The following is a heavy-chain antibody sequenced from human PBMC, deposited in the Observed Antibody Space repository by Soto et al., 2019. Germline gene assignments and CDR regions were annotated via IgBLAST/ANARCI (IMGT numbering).Heavy chain of an antibody. V-gene: IGHV3-66*01. CDR1: GFTVSSNY. D-gene: IGHD2-21*01. CDR2: IYSGGST. Sequence: EVQLVESGGGLVQPGGSLRLSCAASGFTVSSNYMSWVRQAPGKGLEWVSVIYSGGSTYYADSVKGRFTISRDNSKNTLYLQMNSLRAEDTAVYYCAREGHSHNYYSFGMDVWGQGTTVTVSS. J-gene: IGHJ6*02. CDR3: AREGHSHNYYSFGMDV.